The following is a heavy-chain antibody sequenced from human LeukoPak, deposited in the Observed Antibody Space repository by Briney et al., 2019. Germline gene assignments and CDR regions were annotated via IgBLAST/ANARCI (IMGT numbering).Heavy chain of an antibody. J-gene: IGHJ5*02. Sequence: SVKVSCKASGGTFSSYAISWVRQAPGQGLEWMGGVIPIFGTANYAQKFQGRVTITTDESTSTAYMELSSLRSKDTAVYYCARDSGDYYGSGSYLVNWFDPWGQGTLVTVSS. D-gene: IGHD3-10*01. CDR1: GGTFSSYA. CDR2: VIPIFGTA. V-gene: IGHV1-69*05. CDR3: ARDSGDYYGSGSYLVNWFDP.